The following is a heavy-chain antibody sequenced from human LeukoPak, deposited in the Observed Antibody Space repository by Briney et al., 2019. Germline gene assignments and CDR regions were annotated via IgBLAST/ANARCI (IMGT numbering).Heavy chain of an antibody. CDR1: GYTFTGYY. CDR3: ARSDTYYDSSGLDY. V-gene: IGHV1-2*02. Sequence: GASVKVSCKASGYTFTGYYMHWVRQTPGQGLEWMGWINPNSGGTNYAQKFQGRVTMTRDTSISTAYMELSRLRSDDTAVYYCARSDTYYDSSGLDYWGQGTLVTVSS. J-gene: IGHJ4*02. CDR2: INPNSGGT. D-gene: IGHD3-22*01.